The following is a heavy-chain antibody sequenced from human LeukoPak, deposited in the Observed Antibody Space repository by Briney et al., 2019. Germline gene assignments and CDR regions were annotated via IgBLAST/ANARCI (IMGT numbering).Heavy chain of an antibody. J-gene: IGHJ5*02. CDR2: IIPIFGTA. D-gene: IGHD2-15*01. Sequence: SVKVSCTASGGTFSSYAISWVRQAPGPGLEWMGGIIPIFGTANYAQKFQGRVTITTDESTSTAYMELSSLRSEDTAVYYCARTRIHWFDHWGQGTLVTVSS. CDR1: GGTFSSYA. V-gene: IGHV1-69*05. CDR3: ARTRIHWFDH.